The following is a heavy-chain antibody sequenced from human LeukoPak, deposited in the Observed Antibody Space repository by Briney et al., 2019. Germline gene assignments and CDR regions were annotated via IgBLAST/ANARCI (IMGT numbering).Heavy chain of an antibody. J-gene: IGHJ6*02. D-gene: IGHD3-9*01. CDR2: ISSSSSYI. CDR3: AREGQGDWLERYYYYGMDV. V-gene: IGHV3-21*01. CDR1: GFTFSSYS. Sequence: PGGSLRLSCAASGFTFSSYSMNWVRQAPGKGLEWVSSISSSSSYIYYADSVKGRFTISRDNAKNSLYLQMNSLRAEDTAVYYCAREGQGDWLERYYYYGMDVWGQGTTVTVSS.